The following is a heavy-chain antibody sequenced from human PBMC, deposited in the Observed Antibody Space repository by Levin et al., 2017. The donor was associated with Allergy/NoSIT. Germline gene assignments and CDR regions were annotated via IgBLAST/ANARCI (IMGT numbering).Heavy chain of an antibody. V-gene: IGHV3-48*03. J-gene: IGHJ4*02. CDR3: ARQLGNFWSGYNYFDY. CDR1: GFTFSSYE. CDR2: ISSSGSTI. Sequence: LSLTCAASGFTFSSYEMNWVRQAPGKGLEWVSYISSSGSTIYYADCVKGRFTISRDNAKNSLYLQMNSLRAEDTAVYYCARQLGNFWSGYNYFDYWGQGTLVTVSS. D-gene: IGHD3-3*01.